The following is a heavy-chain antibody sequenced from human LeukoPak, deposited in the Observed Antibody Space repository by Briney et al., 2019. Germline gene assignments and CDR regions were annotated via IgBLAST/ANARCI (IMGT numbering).Heavy chain of an antibody. CDR2: IKSKTDGGTT. J-gene: IGHJ4*02. CDR3: TTDIHDYVWGSYRYPYYFDY. V-gene: IGHV3-15*01. CDR1: GFTFSNAW. Sequence: TGGSLRLSCAASGFTFSNAWMSWVRQAPGKGLEWAGRIKSKTDGGTTDYAAPVKGRFTISRDDSKNTLYLQMNSLKTEDTAVYYCTTDIHDYVWGSYRYPYYFDYWGQGTLVTVSS. D-gene: IGHD3-16*02.